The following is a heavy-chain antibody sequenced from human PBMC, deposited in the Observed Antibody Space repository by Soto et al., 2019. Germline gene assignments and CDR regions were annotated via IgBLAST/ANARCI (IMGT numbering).Heavy chain of an antibody. CDR1: GFTFSSYG. J-gene: IGHJ4*02. D-gene: IGHD1-1*01. CDR3: ARENRMATTGFFDY. V-gene: IGHV3-33*01. Sequence: QVQLVESGGGVVQPGRSLRLSCAASGFTFSSYGMHWVRQAPGKGLELVAVIWYDGSNKYYADSLKGRFTISSDNSKNKLYLQMSSLRAEDTAVYYCARENRMATTGFFDYWGQGTLVTVSS. CDR2: IWYDGSNK.